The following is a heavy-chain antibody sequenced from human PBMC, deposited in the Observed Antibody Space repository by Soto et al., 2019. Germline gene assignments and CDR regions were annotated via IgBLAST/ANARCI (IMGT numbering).Heavy chain of an antibody. V-gene: IGHV3-15*01. CDR3: TTDPDSITIFGVVIIGNY. J-gene: IGHJ4*02. CDR2: IKSKTDGGTT. Sequence: PGGSLRLSCAASGFTFSNAWMSWVRQAPGKGLEWVGRIKSKTDGGTTDYAAPVKGRFTISRDDSKNTLYLQMNSLKTEDTAVYYCTTDPDSITIFGVVIIGNYWGQGTLVTVSS. D-gene: IGHD3-3*01. CDR1: GFTFSNAW.